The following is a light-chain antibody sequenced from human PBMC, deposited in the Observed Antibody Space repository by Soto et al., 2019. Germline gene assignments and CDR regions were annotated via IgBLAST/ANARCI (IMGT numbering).Light chain of an antibody. CDR2: DAS. CDR3: QHYDSDPWT. CDR1: QTIRRW. V-gene: IGKV1-5*01. Sequence: DIEMTQSPSTLSASVGDRLTITCRASQTIRRWLAWYQQRPGKAPKVLIYDASTLESWVPARFSGSGSETEFTLTISSLQPEDSATYYCQHYDSDPWTFGQGTKV. J-gene: IGKJ1*01.